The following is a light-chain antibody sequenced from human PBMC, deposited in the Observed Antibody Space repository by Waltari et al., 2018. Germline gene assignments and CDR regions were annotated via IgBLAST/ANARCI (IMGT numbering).Light chain of an antibody. J-gene: IGLJ3*02. V-gene: IGLV3-1*01. Sequence: SFELTQPPSLSVSPGQTAIFTCSGDNLRDKYPSWYQQRPGQSPVLVIYEDNKRPSGIPERFSGSNSGNTATLTITGTQTTDEADYYCQAWDSSTLWVFGGGTKLTVL. CDR2: EDN. CDR3: QAWDSSTLWV. CDR1: NLRDKY.